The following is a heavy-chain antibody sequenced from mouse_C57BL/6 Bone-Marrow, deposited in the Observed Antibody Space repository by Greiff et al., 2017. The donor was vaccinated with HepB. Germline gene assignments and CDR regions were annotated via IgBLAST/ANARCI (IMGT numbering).Heavy chain of an antibody. J-gene: IGHJ3*01. Sequence: QVQLKESGAELVRPGPSVKVSCKASGYAFTNYLIEWVKQRPGQGLEWIGVINPGSGGTNYNEKVKGKATLTADKYSSNAYLQLSSLTSEDSAVYFCATLPRVAYWGQGTLVTVSA. V-gene: IGHV1-54*01. CDR1: GYAFTNYL. CDR2: INPGSGGT. CDR3: ATLPRVAY. D-gene: IGHD2-10*01.